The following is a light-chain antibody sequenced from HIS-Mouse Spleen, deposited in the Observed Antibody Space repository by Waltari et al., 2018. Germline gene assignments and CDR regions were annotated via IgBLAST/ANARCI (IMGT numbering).Light chain of an antibody. CDR2: AAS. J-gene: IGKJ1*01. CDR1: QGISSY. Sequence: DIQLTQSPSFLSASVGDRVTITCRASQGISSYFAWYQQKPGKAPKLLLYAASTLKSGVPSRFSGSGSGTEFTLTISSLQPEDFATYYCQQLNSYPPTFGQGTKVEIK. CDR3: QQLNSYPPT. V-gene: IGKV1-9*01.